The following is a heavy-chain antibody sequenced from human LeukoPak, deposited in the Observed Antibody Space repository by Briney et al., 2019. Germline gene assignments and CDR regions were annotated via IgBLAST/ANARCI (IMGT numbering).Heavy chain of an antibody. CDR1: GFTFSNAW. CDR2: INHSGST. D-gene: IGHD5-18*01. CDR3: ARKGPGYSYAYYGMDV. J-gene: IGHJ6*02. V-gene: IGHV4-34*01. Sequence: GSLRLSCAASGFTFSNAWMSWVRQPPGKGLEWIGEINHSGSTNYNPSLKSRVTISVDTSKNQFSLKLSSVTAADTAVYYCARKGPGYSYAYYGMDVWGQGTTVTVSS.